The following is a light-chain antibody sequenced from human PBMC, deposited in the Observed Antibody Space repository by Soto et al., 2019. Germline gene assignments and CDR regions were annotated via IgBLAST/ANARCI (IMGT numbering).Light chain of an antibody. CDR2: VAS. CDR3: QQNQDIPPT. Sequence: DIQMTQSPSSLSASVGDRVTVTCRASQSIDTCLNWYQQMPGQAPKLLIYVASTLQSGVPSRFSGSGSGTHFTLTISSLQPEDFATYYCQQNQDIPPTFGQGTRVERK. CDR1: QSIDTC. J-gene: IGKJ1*01. V-gene: IGKV1-39*01.